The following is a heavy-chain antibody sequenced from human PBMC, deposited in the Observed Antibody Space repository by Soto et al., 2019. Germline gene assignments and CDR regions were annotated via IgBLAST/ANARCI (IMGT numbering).Heavy chain of an antibody. V-gene: IGHV1-46*03. D-gene: IGHD1-26*01. CDR3: ARDRGIVGATRYYYYGMDV. J-gene: IGHJ6*02. CDR2: INPSGGST. CDR1: EGTFSRYS. Sequence: ASVKVSCKASEGTFSRYSITWVRQAPGQGLEWMGIINPSGGSTSYAQKFQGRVTMTRDTSTSTVYMELSSLRSEDTAVYYCARDRGIVGATRYYYYGMDVWGQGTTVTVSS.